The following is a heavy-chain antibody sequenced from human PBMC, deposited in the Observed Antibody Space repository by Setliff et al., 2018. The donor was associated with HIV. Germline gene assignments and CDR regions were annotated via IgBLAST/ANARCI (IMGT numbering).Heavy chain of an antibody. J-gene: IGHJ3*02. Sequence: SETLSLTCTVSGGSISSTYWSWIRQPPGKGLEWIGYSYYTGTTDYSPSFKSRVTISLDTSKTQFSLKLNSVTAADTAVYYCARGQPQCGGTYWSAFDIWGQGTLVTVSS. CDR1: GGSISSTY. D-gene: IGHD1-26*01. CDR3: ARGQPQCGGTYWSAFDI. V-gene: IGHV4-59*01. CDR2: SYYTGTT.